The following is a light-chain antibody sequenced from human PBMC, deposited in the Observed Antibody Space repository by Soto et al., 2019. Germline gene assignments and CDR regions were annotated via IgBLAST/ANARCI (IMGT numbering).Light chain of an antibody. V-gene: IGKV3-20*01. CDR3: HQYGSSPLFT. Sequence: EIVLTQSPGTLSWSPGERATLSCRASQSVSSSDLAWYQQKPGQAPSILIYGASSSATGIPDKFSGSGSGPDFTLPISRREPEDFSVYYCHQYGSSPLFTFGPGTTVHIK. J-gene: IGKJ3*01. CDR2: GAS. CDR1: QSVSSSD.